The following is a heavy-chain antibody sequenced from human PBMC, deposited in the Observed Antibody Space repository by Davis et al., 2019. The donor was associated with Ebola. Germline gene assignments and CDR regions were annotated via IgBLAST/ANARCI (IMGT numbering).Heavy chain of an antibody. CDR1: GYTFTGYY. CDR2: INPNSGGT. CDR3: ARGKIVGAILCAFDI. Sequence: AASVQVSCKASGYTFTGYYMHWVRQTPGQGLEWMGRINPNSGGTNYAQKFQGRVTITADESTSTAYMELSSLRSEDTAVYYCARGKIVGAILCAFDIWGQGTMVTVSS. D-gene: IGHD1-26*01. J-gene: IGHJ3*02. V-gene: IGHV1-2*06.